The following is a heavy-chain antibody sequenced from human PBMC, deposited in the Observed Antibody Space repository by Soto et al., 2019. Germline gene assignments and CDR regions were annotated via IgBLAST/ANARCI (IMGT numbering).Heavy chain of an antibody. CDR2: ISTSNGVT. V-gene: IGHV1-18*04. D-gene: IGHD2-21*01. CDR3: ARTGIVNRGDYYY. J-gene: IGHJ4*02. CDR1: GYDFTAYP. Sequence: QVHLVQSGPEVKKPGASVKVSCEPSGYDFTAYPISWVRQAPGQGLEWMGWISTSNGVTHDAQHFQGRVTMTTDTSTSTVYMELRSLKSDDTAVYYCARTGIVNRGDYYYWGQGTLVTVSS.